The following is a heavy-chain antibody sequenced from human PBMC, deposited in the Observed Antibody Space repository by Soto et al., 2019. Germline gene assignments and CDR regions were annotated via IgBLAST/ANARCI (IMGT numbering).Heavy chain of an antibody. CDR3: ARDRHGGYDVRYNWCDP. J-gene: IGHJ5*02. CDR2: INSAGSST. Sequence: EVQLVESGGGLVQPGGSLRLSCAASGFTFSSYWMHWVRQAPGKGLVWVSRINSAGSSTSYADSVKGRFTISRDNAKNTLYLQMNGLRAEDTAVYYCARDRHGGYDVRYNWCDPWGQGTLVTVSS. D-gene: IGHD5-12*01. CDR1: GFTFSSYW. V-gene: IGHV3-74*01.